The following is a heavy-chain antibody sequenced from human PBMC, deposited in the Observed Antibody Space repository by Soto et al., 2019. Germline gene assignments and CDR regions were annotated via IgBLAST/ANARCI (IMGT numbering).Heavy chain of an antibody. Sequence: QVQLVESGGGVVQPGRSLRLSCAASGFTFSSYGMHWVRQAPGKGLEWVAVIWYDGSNKYYADSVKGRFTISRDNSKNTRYLQMNSLRAEDTAVYYCARDVRGGIAAAVEAFDIWGQGTMVTVSS. CDR2: IWYDGSNK. J-gene: IGHJ3*02. CDR1: GFTFSSYG. V-gene: IGHV3-33*01. D-gene: IGHD6-13*01. CDR3: ARDVRGGIAAAVEAFDI.